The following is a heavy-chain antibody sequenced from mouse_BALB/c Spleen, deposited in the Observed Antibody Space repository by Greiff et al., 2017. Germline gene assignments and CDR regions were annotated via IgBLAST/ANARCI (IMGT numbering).Heavy chain of an antibody. CDR3: ARDGYSFFDD. V-gene: IGHV3-2*02. J-gene: IGHJ2*01. CDR1: GYSITSYYA. Sequence: EVQLQESGPGLVKPSQSLSLTCTVTGYSITSYYAWNWIRQFPGNKLEWLGYISYSGSTSYNPSLKSRISITRDTSKNQFFLQLNSVTTEDTATYYCARDGYSFFDDWGQGTTLTVSS. D-gene: IGHD2-3*01. CDR2: ISYSGST.